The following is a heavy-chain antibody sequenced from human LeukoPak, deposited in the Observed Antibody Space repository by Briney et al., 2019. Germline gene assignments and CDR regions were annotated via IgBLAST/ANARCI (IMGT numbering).Heavy chain of an antibody. J-gene: IGHJ6*04. D-gene: IGHD3-10*01. CDR2: IWYDGSNK. CDR3: ARSGTMVRGVIITRKDYYYYYGMDV. Sequence: GRSLRLSCAASGFTFSSYGMHWVRQAPGKGLEWVADIWYDGSNKYYADSVKGRFTISRDNSKNTLYVQMNSLRAEDTAVYYCARSGTMVRGVIITRKDYYYYYGMDVWGKGTTVTVSS. V-gene: IGHV3-33*01. CDR1: GFTFSSYG.